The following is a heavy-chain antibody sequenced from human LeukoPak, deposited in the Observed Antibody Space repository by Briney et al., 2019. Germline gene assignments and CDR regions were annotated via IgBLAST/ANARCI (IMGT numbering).Heavy chain of an antibody. Sequence: AGGSLRLSCAASGFTFSGYSMNWVRQAPGKGLEWVSVIYSGGSTYYADSVKGRFTISRDNSKNTLYLQMNSLRAEDTAVYYCARGAQIVVVTAADAFDIWGQGTMVTVSS. D-gene: IGHD2-21*02. CDR3: ARGAQIVVVTAADAFDI. V-gene: IGHV3-53*01. CDR2: IYSGGST. CDR1: GFTFSGYS. J-gene: IGHJ3*02.